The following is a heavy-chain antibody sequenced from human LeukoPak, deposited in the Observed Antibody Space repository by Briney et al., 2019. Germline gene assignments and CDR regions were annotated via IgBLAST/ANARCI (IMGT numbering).Heavy chain of an antibody. CDR2: ISSSTNIK. Sequence: GGSLRLSCAASGFTFSSYCMNWVRQAPGRGLEWVSYISSSTNIKYYADSVKGRFTISRDNAKNSLYLQMDSLRAEDTAVYYCARDLLSSSWSYHFDYWGQGTLVTVSS. V-gene: IGHV3-48*04. CDR3: ARDLLSSSWSYHFDY. CDR1: GFTFSSYC. J-gene: IGHJ4*02. D-gene: IGHD6-13*01.